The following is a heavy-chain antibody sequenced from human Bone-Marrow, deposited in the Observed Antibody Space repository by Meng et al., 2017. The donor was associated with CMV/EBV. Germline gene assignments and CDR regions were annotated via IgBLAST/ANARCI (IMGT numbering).Heavy chain of an antibody. CDR1: GFIFSDHY. CDR2: SRNKANRYTT. V-gene: IGHV3-72*01. CDR3: VRGYNSFDS. Sequence: GESLKISCAASGFIFSDHYMDWVRQAPGKGLEWVGRSRNKANRYTTEYAASVNGRFTISRDESKNSLYLQMNSLKTEDTAVFYFVRGYNSFDSWAQGTLVTVSS. J-gene: IGHJ4*02. D-gene: IGHD1-1*01.